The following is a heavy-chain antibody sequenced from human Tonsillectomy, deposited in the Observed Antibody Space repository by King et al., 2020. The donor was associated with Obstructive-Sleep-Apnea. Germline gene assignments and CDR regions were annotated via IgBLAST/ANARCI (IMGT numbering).Heavy chain of an antibody. Sequence: VQLVQSGAEVKKPGASVKVSCKASGYTFTSYAMHWVRQAPGQRLEWMGWINAGNGNTKYSQKFQGRVTITRDTSASTAYMELSSLRSEDTAVYYCARAHITMVRGVTKYSNWFDPWGQGTLVTVSS. D-gene: IGHD3-10*01. V-gene: IGHV1-3*01. CDR1: GYTFTSYA. J-gene: IGHJ5*02. CDR2: INAGNGNT. CDR3: ARAHITMVRGVTKYSNWFDP.